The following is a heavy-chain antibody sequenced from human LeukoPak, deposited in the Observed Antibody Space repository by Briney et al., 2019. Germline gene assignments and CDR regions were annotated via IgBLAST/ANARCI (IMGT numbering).Heavy chain of an antibody. Sequence: SVKVSCKASGGTFSSYAISWVRQAPGQGLEWMGGIIPIFGTTNYAQKFQDRVTITADKSTSTAYMELSSLRSEDTAVYYCARDLRGSYDSSGYFNCWGQGTLVTVSS. D-gene: IGHD3-22*01. J-gene: IGHJ4*02. CDR1: GGTFSSYA. CDR2: IIPIFGTT. V-gene: IGHV1-69*06. CDR3: ARDLRGSYDSSGYFNC.